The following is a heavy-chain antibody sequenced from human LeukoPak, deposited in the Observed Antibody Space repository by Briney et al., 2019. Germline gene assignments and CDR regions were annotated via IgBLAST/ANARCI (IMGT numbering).Heavy chain of an antibody. D-gene: IGHD6-6*01. CDR2: IFYTGST. V-gene: IGHV4-59*11. CDR1: GGSISSHC. J-gene: IGHJ4*02. CDR3: ARAHPAYSSSSGFDF. Sequence: SETLSLNCTVAGGSISSHCWSWIRQPPGKGLEWIGYIFYTGSTNYNPSLKSRVTMSVDTSKNQFSLNLRSVTAADTAMYYCARAHPAYSSSSGFDFWGQGALVTVSS.